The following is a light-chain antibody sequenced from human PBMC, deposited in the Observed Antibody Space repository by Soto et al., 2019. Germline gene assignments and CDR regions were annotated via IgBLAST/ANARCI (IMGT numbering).Light chain of an antibody. Sequence: DIPMTQSPSTLSASVGDRVTITCRASQSIGRWLAWYQMKPGIAPKLLISEASNLESAVPSTFTGSGSGTEFTLTISSLQPDDFATYYCQQFLNYPWTFGQGTKVEIK. CDR3: QQFLNYPWT. CDR2: EAS. J-gene: IGKJ1*01. CDR1: QSIGRW. V-gene: IGKV1-5*03.